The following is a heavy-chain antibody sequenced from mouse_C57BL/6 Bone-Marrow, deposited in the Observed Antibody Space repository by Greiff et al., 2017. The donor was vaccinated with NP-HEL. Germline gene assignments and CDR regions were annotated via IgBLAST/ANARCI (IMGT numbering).Heavy chain of an antibody. Sequence: VQLQQSGPVLVKPGASVKMSCKASGYTFTDYYMNWVKQSHGKSLEWIGVINPYNGDTSYNQKFKGKATLTVYKSSSTAYMGLNSLTSKDSAVYYYAKGKVYEGRGAGYFDVWGTGTPVTVSS. CDR1: GYTFTDYY. V-gene: IGHV1-19*01. J-gene: IGHJ1*03. D-gene: IGHD2-1*01. CDR2: INPYNGDT. CDR3: AKGKVYEGRGAGYFDV.